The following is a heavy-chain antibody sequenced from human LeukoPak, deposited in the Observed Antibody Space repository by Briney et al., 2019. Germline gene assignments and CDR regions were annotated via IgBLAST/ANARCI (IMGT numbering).Heavy chain of an antibody. CDR3: AKDRYPMVRGMMIAFDF. V-gene: IGHV3-30*18. Sequence: PGTSLRLSCEASGYTFSDYDMHWVRQAPGKGLEWVAVILYDGSYKSYVDSVRGRFTISRDNSKDRLYLQMNSLRAEDTDIYYCAKDRYPMVRGMMIAFDFWGQGTRVTVSS. CDR1: GYTFSDYD. CDR2: ILYDGSYK. D-gene: IGHD3-10*01. J-gene: IGHJ4*02.